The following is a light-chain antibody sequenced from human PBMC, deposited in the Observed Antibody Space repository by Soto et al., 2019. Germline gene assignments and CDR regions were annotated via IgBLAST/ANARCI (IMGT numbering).Light chain of an antibody. CDR1: QSVSKMY. CDR2: GAS. CDR3: QQYGTSPYT. V-gene: IGKV3-20*01. J-gene: IGKJ2*01. Sequence: EIVLTQSPGTLSLSPGERATLSCRASQSVSKMYIGWYQQKPGQAPRLLIYGASSRATGIPDRFSGSGSGTEFTLTISRLEPEDFAVYYCQQYGTSPYTFGQGTKLEIK.